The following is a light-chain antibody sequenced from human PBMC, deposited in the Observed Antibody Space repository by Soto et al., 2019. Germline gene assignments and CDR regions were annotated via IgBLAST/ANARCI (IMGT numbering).Light chain of an antibody. J-gene: IGKJ4*01. CDR3: QQSYSTPPT. Sequence: DIQMTQSPSSLSASVGDRITITCRASQSISSYLNWYQQKPGKAPKLLIYAASSLQSGVPSRFSGSGSGTDFTLTISRLQPEDFATYYCQQSYSTPPTFGRGAKVEIK. CDR1: QSISSY. CDR2: AAS. V-gene: IGKV1-39*01.